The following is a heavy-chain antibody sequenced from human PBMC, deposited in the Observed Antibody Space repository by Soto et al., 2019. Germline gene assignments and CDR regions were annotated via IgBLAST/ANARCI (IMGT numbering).Heavy chain of an antibody. CDR2: IYYSGST. V-gene: IGHV4-31*03. CDR1: GGSISSGGYY. Sequence: SETLSLPCTVSGGSISSGGYYWSWIRQHPGKGLEWIGYIYYSGSTYYNPSLKSRVTISVDTSKNQFSLKLSSVTAADTAVYYCARAEAYYDSSGYYGRIFDYWGQGTLVTVSS. J-gene: IGHJ4*02. CDR3: ARAEAYYDSSGYYGRIFDY. D-gene: IGHD3-22*01.